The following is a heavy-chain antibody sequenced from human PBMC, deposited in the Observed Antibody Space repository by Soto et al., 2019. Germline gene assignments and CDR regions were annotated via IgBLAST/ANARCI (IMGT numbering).Heavy chain of an antibody. Sequence: SETLSLTCDVSGASITTYYWSWIRQAPGKGLEWIGNVYHTGTTDYNSSLKSRVTISVDTSKNQFSLNMNSVTAADTAVYYCARRLFGSGWTLDSWGQGALVTVS. V-gene: IGHV4-59*01. D-gene: IGHD6-19*01. CDR3: ARRLFGSGWTLDS. CDR2: VYHTGTT. J-gene: IGHJ4*02. CDR1: GASITTYY.